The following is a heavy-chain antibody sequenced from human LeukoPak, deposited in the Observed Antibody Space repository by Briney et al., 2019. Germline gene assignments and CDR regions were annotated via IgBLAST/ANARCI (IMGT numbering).Heavy chain of an antibody. CDR2: ISAYNGNT. D-gene: IGHD3-9*01. V-gene: IGHV1-18*01. CDR3: ARDRTKYYDVLTGEPLSMDV. J-gene: IGHJ6*03. Sequence: ASVKVSCKASGYTFTTYGINWVRQAPGPGLEWVGWISAYNGNTNYAQKLQGRVTMTTDTSTSTAYMELRSLRSDDTAVYYCARDRTKYYDVLTGEPLSMDVWGKGTTVTVSS. CDR1: GYTFTTYG.